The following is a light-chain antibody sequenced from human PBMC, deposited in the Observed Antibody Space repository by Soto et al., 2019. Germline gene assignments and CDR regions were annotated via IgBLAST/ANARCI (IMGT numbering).Light chain of an antibody. Sequence: DIVMTQSPDSLAVSLGERATINCTSSQSVCSDTKNYLAWYQQKPGQPPKLLIYWASTRDSGVPDRFSGSGSGADFTFTISSLQAEDVAVYYCEQYYSTRTVCGGTQVEIK. CDR2: WAS. V-gene: IGKV4-1*01. CDR1: QSVCSDTKNY. CDR3: EQYYSTRT. J-gene: IGKJ4*01.